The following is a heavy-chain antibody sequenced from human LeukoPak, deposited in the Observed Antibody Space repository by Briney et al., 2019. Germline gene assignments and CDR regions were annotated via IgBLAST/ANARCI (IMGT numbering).Heavy chain of an antibody. D-gene: IGHD2-21*02. CDR3: AKKGAVTATGYFDY. Sequence: SGGSLRLSCAASGFTFGNYPMSWVRQAPGKGLEWVSGITNSGGGTFYADSVKGRFTISRDNSKNTLYLQMNNLRAEDTAIYYCAKKGAVTATGYFDYWGQGTLVTVSS. CDR2: ITNSGGGT. CDR1: GFTFGNYP. J-gene: IGHJ4*02. V-gene: IGHV3-23*01.